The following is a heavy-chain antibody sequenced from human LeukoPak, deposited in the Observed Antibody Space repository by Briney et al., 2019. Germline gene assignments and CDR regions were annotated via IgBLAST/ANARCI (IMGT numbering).Heavy chain of an antibody. J-gene: IGHJ5*02. CDR1: GFTFSNYW. D-gene: IGHD6-19*01. V-gene: IGHV3-7*01. CDR3: AKLSTAVAGQDR. CDR2: IKKDGSEK. Sequence: GGSLRLSCAASGFTFSNYWMSWVRQTPGKGLEWVANIKKDGSEKYYVDSVKGRSTISRDNAKNSVYLQMNSLRAEDTAVYYCAKLSTAVAGQDRWGQGTLVTVSS.